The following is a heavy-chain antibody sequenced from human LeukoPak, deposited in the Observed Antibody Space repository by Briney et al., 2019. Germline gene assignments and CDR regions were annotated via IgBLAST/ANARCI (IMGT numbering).Heavy chain of an antibody. J-gene: IGHJ4*02. D-gene: IGHD1-26*01. CDR2: IVVGSGNT. Sequence: SVKVSCKASGFTFTSSAVQWVRQARGQRLEWIGWIVVGSGNTNYAQKFQERVTITRDMSTSTAYMELSSLRSEDTAVYYCARAYSGSYYDFYWGQGTLVTVSS. V-gene: IGHV1-58*01. CDR3: ARAYSGSYYDFY. CDR1: GFTFTSSA.